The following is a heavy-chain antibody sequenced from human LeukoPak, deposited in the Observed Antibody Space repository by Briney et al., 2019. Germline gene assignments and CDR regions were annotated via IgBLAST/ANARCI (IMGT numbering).Heavy chain of an antibody. CDR1: GGSFSGYY. CDR2: INHSGST. J-gene: IGHJ6*02. Sequence: PSETLSLTCAVYGGSFSGYYWGWIRQPPGKGLEWIGEINHSGSTNYNPSLKSRVTISVDTSKNQFSLKLSSVTAADTAVYYCARSTGYSYGSSYYYYGMDVWGQGTTVTVSS. V-gene: IGHV4-34*01. D-gene: IGHD5-18*01. CDR3: ARSTGYSYGSSYYYYGMDV.